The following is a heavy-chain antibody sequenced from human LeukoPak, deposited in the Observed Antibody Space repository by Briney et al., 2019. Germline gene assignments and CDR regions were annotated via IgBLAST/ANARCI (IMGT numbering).Heavy chain of an antibody. D-gene: IGHD3-22*01. CDR2: IYYSGST. Sequence: PSETPSLTCTVSGGSISSYYWSWIRQPPGKGLEWIGYIYYSGSTNYNPSLKSRVTISVDTSKNQFSLKVNSVTAADTAVYYCAREPEGGGYYLHFDYWGQGTLVTVSS. J-gene: IGHJ4*02. CDR3: AREPEGGGYYLHFDY. V-gene: IGHV4-59*12. CDR1: GGSISSYY.